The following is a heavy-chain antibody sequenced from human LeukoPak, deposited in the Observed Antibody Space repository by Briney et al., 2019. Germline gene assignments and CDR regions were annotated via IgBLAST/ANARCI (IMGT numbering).Heavy chain of an antibody. CDR2: ISSSSSTI. CDR3: ARGGGDCYSCWFDP. CDR1: GFTFSSYS. J-gene: IGHJ5*02. Sequence: GGSLRLSCAASGFTFSSYSMNWVRQAPGKGLEWVSYISSSSSTIYYADSVKGRFTISRDNSKNTLYLQMNSLRAGDTAVYYCARGGGDCYSCWFDPWGQGTLVTVSS. D-gene: IGHD2-21*02. V-gene: IGHV3-48*01.